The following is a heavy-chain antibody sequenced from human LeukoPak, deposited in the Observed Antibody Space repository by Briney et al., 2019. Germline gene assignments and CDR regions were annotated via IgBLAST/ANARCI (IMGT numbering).Heavy chain of an antibody. J-gene: IGHJ4*02. V-gene: IGHV3-74*01. CDR1: GFTFSNYW. CDR2: INSDGSTT. Sequence: PGGSLRLSCAASGFTFSNYWMHWVRQAPGKGLVWVSRINSDGSTTTYADSVKGRLTISRDNSKNTLYLQMNSLRAEDTAVYYCAKERGATLFDYWGQGTLVTVSS. D-gene: IGHD1-26*01. CDR3: AKERGATLFDY.